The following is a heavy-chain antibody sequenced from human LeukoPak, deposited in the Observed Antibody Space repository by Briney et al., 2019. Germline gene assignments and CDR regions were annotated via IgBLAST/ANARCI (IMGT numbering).Heavy chain of an antibody. V-gene: IGHV1-2*02. J-gene: IGHJ4*02. Sequence: ASVKVSCKASGYTFTGYYMHWVRQAPGQGLEWMGWINPNSGGTNYAQKFQGRVTMTRDTSISTAYTELSRLRSDDTAVYYCARGPRIVVVPAAKRDFDYWGQGTLVTVSS. D-gene: IGHD2-2*01. CDR1: GYTFTGYY. CDR2: INPNSGGT. CDR3: ARGPRIVVVPAAKRDFDY.